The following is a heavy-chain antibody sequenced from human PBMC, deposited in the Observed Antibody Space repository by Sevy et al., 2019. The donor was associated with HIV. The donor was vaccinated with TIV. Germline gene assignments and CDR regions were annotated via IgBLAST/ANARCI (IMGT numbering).Heavy chain of an antibody. V-gene: IGHV3-30-3*01. CDR2: ISYDGSNK. CDR1: GFTFSSYA. J-gene: IGHJ6*02. D-gene: IGHD2-2*02. Sequence: GGSLRLSCAASGFTFSSYAMHWVRQAPGKGLEWVAVISYDGSNKYYADSVKGRFTISRDNSKNTLYLQMNSLRAEDTAVYYCARVGGYQLLYPYYYGMEVWGQGTTVTVSS. CDR3: ARVGGYQLLYPYYYGMEV.